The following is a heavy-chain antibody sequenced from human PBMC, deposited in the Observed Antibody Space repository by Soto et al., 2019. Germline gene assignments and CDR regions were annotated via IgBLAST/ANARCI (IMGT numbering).Heavy chain of an antibody. V-gene: IGHV3-30*18. CDR1: GFTFSSYG. CDR2: ISNDGSNK. Sequence: GGSLRLSCAASGFTFSSYGMHWVRQAPGKGMEWVAFISNDGSNKYYADSVKGRFTISRDNSKNTLYLQMNSLGAEDTAVYYCAKDRGLTMFHPVDYWGQGTLVTVSS. CDR3: AKDRGLTMFHPVDY. D-gene: IGHD3-10*02. J-gene: IGHJ4*02.